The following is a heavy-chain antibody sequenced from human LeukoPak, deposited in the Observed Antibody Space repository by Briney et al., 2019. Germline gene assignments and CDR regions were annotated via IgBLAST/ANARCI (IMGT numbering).Heavy chain of an antibody. V-gene: IGHV4-34*01. Sequence: PSETLSLTCAVYGGSFSGYYWSWIRQPLGKGLEWIGEINHSGSTNYNPSLKSRVTISVDTSKNQFSLKLSSVTAADTAVYYCARARRDSGYYNVDYWGQGALVTVSS. CDR1: GGSFSGYY. CDR2: INHSGST. CDR3: ARARRDSGYYNVDY. D-gene: IGHD3-3*01. J-gene: IGHJ4*02.